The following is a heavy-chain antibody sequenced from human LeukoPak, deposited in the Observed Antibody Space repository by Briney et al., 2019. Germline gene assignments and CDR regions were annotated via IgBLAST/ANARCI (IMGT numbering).Heavy chain of an antibody. J-gene: IGHJ6*03. CDR1: GFNFRDYG. D-gene: IGHD7-27*01. Sequence: PGGSLRLSCAASGFNFRDYGMHWVRQAPGKGLVWVSRINSDGSSTSYADSVKGRFTISRDNAKNTLYLQMNSLRAEDTAVYYCARSDQANWGSGTDYMDVWGKGTTVTVSS. CDR2: INSDGSST. V-gene: IGHV3-74*01. CDR3: ARSDQANWGSGTDYMDV.